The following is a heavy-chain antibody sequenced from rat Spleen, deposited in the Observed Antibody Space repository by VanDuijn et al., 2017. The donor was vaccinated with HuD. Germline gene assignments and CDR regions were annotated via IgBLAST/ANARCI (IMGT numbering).Heavy chain of an antibody. J-gene: IGHJ2*01. Sequence: EVQLVESGGGLVQPGRSLKLSCAASGFTFSDYNMAWVRQAPKKGLEWVATISYDGSSTYYRDSVKGRFTISRDNAKSTLYRQMDSLRSEDTATYYCARHNSGYAFDYWGQGVMVTVSS. CDR2: ISYDGSST. D-gene: IGHD4-3*01. V-gene: IGHV5-7*01. CDR3: ARHNSGYAFDY. CDR1: GFTFSDYN.